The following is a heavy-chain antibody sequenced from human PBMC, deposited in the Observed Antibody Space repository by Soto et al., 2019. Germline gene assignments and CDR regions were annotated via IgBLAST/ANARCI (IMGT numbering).Heavy chain of an antibody. D-gene: IGHD3-9*01. CDR1: GFTCSSYG. V-gene: IGHV3-33*01. J-gene: IGHJ3*02. CDR2: IWYDGSNK. CDR3: AGSPLRYFDWSPLGAFDI. Sequence: GGSLRLSCAASGFTCSSYGMHWVRQAPGKGLEWVAVIWYDGSNKYYADSVKGRFTISRDNSKNTLYLQMNSLRAEDTAVYYCAGSPLRYFDWSPLGAFDIWGQGTMVTVSS.